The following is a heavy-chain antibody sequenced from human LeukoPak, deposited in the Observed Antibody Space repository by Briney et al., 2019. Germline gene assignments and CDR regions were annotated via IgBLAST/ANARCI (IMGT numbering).Heavy chain of an antibody. CDR2: ISSSSDTI. J-gene: IGHJ4*02. V-gene: IGHV3-48*01. Sequence: GGSLRLSCVASGFTFSSYTMNWVRQAPGKGLEWVSSISSSSDTIYYADSVKGRFTISRDNAKNSLYLQMNSLRAEDTAVYYCAREVTPYYWGQGTLVTVSS. CDR3: AREVTPYY. CDR1: GFTFSSYT. D-gene: IGHD2-21*02.